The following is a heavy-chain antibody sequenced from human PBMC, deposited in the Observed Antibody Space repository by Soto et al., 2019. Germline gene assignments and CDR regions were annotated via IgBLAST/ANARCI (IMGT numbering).Heavy chain of an antibody. CDR2: IWYDASID. CDR3: ARGNGGNSLGLDY. CDR1: GFTFSNYG. D-gene: IGHD2-21*02. Sequence: QVQLVESGGGVVQPGRSLRFSCAGSGFTFSNYGMHWVRQAPGKGLEWVSAIWYDASIDYYADSVKGRFTISRDNSKNTLYLQMNSLRADDTAVYYCARGNGGNSLGLDYWGQGSLVTVSS. V-gene: IGHV3-33*01. J-gene: IGHJ4*02.